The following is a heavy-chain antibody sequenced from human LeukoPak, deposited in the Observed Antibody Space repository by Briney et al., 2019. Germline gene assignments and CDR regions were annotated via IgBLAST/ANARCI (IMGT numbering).Heavy chain of an antibody. CDR1: GYTFTRYY. CDR2: INPSGGST. Sequence: ASVKVSCKASGYTFTRYYMHWVRQAAGQGLEWMGIINPSGGSTIYAQKFQGRVTMNTHTSSSTVYMELSSLRSEDTAVYYCARGRDWFDPGGQGTLVTVPS. V-gene: IGHV1-46*01. CDR3: ARGRDWFDP. J-gene: IGHJ5*02.